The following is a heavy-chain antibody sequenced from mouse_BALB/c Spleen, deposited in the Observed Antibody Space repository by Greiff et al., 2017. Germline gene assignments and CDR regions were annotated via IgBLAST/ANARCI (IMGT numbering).Heavy chain of an antibody. Sequence: VQLQQSGAELVRPGVSVKISCKGSGYTFTDYAMHWVKQSHAKSLEWIGVISTYYGDASYNQKFKGKATMTVDKSSSTAYMELARLTSEDSAIYYCARDDYLWFAYWGQGTLVTVSA. D-gene: IGHD2-4*01. J-gene: IGHJ3*01. CDR1: GYTFTDYA. CDR3: ARDDYLWFAY. V-gene: IGHV1S137*01. CDR2: ISTYYGDA.